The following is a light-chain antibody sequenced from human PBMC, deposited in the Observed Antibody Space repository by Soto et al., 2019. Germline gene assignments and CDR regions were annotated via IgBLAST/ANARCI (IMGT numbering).Light chain of an antibody. CDR2: GAS. CDR1: QSVSSSY. CDR3: QQYSIWRT. V-gene: IGKV3-20*01. J-gene: IGKJ1*01. Sequence: EIVLTQSPGTLSLSPGERATLSCRASQSVSSSYLAWYQQKPGQAPRLVIHGASSRVTGLPARFSGSGSGTDFTLTISGLQSEDFAVYYCQQYSIWRTFGQGTKVDIK.